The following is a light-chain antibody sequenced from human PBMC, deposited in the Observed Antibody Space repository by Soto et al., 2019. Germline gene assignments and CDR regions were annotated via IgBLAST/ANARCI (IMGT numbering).Light chain of an antibody. CDR3: QHYGGMWA. V-gene: IGKV1-39*01. CDR1: QSISSY. Sequence: IPFTQSPSSLSASVGDRVTITFRASQSISSYLNWYQQKPGKAPKLLIYAASSLQSGVPSRFSGSGSGTDFTLTISSLQPDDFATYYCQHYGGMWAFGLGTKVDI. J-gene: IGKJ1*01. CDR2: AAS.